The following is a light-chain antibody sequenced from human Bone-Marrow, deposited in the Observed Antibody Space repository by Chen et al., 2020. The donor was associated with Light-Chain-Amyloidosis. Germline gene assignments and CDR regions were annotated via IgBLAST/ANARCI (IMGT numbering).Light chain of an antibody. CDR2: RDT. CDR3: QSADSSGTYEVI. CDR1: ALPTEY. J-gene: IGLJ2*01. V-gene: IGLV3-25*03. Sequence: SYELTQPPSVSVSTGHTHRITFSGDALPTEYAYWYQQKPGQAPVLVIHRDTERPSGISERFSGSSSGTTATLTISGVQAEDEADYHCQSADSSGTYEVIFGGGTKLTVL.